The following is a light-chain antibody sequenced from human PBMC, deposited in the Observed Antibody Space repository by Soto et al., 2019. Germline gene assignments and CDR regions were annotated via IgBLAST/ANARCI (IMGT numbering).Light chain of an antibody. Sequence: DIQMTQSPSSLSASVGDKVTITCRASQDISNSLAWFQQKPGKAPKSLIYAASILQSGVQSKFSGSGSGTNFALTISSLQPEDFATYYCQQYKSYPYTFGGGTKVEIK. CDR2: AAS. CDR3: QQYKSYPYT. J-gene: IGKJ4*01. V-gene: IGKV1-16*02. CDR1: QDISNS.